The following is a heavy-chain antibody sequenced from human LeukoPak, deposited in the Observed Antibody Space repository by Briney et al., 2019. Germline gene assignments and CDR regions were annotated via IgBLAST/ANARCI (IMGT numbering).Heavy chain of an antibody. CDR2: IGIDSGNT. CDR3: ARDYKCAFDN. D-gene: IGHD1-1*01. V-gene: IGHV3-48*01. CDR1: GFTFSDYS. J-gene: IGHJ4*02. Sequence: GGSLRLSCAASGFTFSDYSMNWVRQAPGKGLEWISYIGIDSGNTNYADSVKGRFTISGDKAKNSLYLQMNGLRVEDTAVYYCARDYKCAFDNWGQGTLVTVSS.